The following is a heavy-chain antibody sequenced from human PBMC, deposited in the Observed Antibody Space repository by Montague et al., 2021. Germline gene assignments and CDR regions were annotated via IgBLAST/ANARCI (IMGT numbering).Heavy chain of an antibody. CDR3: AKDSCTSGACFFDL. V-gene: IGHV3-23*03. D-gene: IGHD3-10*01. J-gene: IGHJ2*01. CDR1: GFNFGSYA. Sequence: SLRLSCAASGFNFGSYAMNWVRQTPGKGLEWVSVIYAESTSTFFXDSVKGRFAISRDNSKNTLYLQMNTLRAEDTAVYYCAKDSCTSGACFFDLWGRGTLVTVSS. CDR2: IYAESTST.